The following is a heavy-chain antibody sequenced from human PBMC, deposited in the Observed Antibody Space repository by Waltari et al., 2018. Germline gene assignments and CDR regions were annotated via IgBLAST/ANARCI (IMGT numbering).Heavy chain of an antibody. D-gene: IGHD4-4*01. CDR3: ATSTTVTTDAFDI. V-gene: IGHV1-69*01. CDR2: SIPNFGTA. Sequence: QVQLVQSGAEVKKPGSSVKVSCKASGGTFSSYAISWVRQAPGQGLEWMGGSIPNFGTANTEQKFQGRGTITADESTSTAYMELSSLRSEDTAVYYCATSTTVTTDAFDIWGQGTMVTVSS. CDR1: GGTFSSYA. J-gene: IGHJ3*02.